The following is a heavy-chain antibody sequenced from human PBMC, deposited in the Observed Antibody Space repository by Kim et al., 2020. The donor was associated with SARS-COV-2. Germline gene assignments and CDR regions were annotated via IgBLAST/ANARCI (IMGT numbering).Heavy chain of an antibody. CDR2: IYHSGST. D-gene: IGHD3-10*01. CDR1: GGSISSSNW. J-gene: IGHJ6*02. Sequence: SETLSLTCAVSGGSISSSNWWSWVRQPPGKGLEWIGEIYHSGSTNYNPSLKSRVTISVDKSKNQFSLKLSSVTAADTAVYYCAREGFTGTYYYGMDVWGQGTTVTVSS. V-gene: IGHV4-4*02. CDR3: AREGFTGTYYYGMDV.